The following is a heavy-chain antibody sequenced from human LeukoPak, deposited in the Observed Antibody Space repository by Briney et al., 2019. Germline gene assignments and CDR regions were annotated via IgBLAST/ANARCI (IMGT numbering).Heavy chain of an antibody. CDR2: MNPNSGNT. V-gene: IGHV1-8*01. CDR3: ARSSAHCSSTSCYTRHYGMDV. Sequence: GASVKVSCKASEYTFTSYDINWVRQATGQGLEWMGWMNPNSGNTGYAQKFQGRVTMTRNTSISTAYMELSSLRSEDTAVYYCARSSAHCSSTSCYTRHYGMDVWGQGTTVTVSS. J-gene: IGHJ6*02. D-gene: IGHD2-2*02. CDR1: EYTFTSYD.